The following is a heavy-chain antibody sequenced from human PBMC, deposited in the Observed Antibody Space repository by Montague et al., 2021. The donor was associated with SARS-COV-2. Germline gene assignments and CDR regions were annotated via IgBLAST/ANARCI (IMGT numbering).Heavy chain of an antibody. CDR3: ARDQRRYGSGSYYGPHYYYYGMDV. D-gene: IGHD3-10*01. Sequence: RSLSLAASGFTVSSNYMSWVRQAPGKGLEWVSVIYSGGSTYYADSVKGRFTISRDNSKNTLCLQMNSLRAEDTAVYYCARDQRRYGSGSYYGPHYYYYGMDVWGQGTTVTVSS. V-gene: IGHV3-66*02. J-gene: IGHJ6*02. CDR1: GFTVSSNY. CDR2: IYSGGST.